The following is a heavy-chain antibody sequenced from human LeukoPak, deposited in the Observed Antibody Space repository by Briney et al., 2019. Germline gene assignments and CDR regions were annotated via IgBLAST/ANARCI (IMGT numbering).Heavy chain of an antibody. J-gene: IGHJ3*02. CDR3: TKSAGMGAFDI. Sequence: GSLRLSCAASGFTFSSYAMHWVRQAPGKGLEWVAVISYDGSNKYYADSVKGRFTISRDNSKNTLYLQMNSLRAEDTAIYYCTKSAGMGAFDIWGQGTMVTVSS. CDR1: GFTFSSYA. D-gene: IGHD6-13*01. CDR2: ISYDGSNK. V-gene: IGHV3-30-3*01.